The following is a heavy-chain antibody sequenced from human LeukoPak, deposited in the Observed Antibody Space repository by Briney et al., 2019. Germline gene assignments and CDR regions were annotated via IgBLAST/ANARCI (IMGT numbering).Heavy chain of an antibody. Sequence: GASVKVSCKASGGTFSSYAISWVRQAPGQGLEWMGGIIPIFGTANYAQKFQGRVTITADESTSTAYMELSSLRSEDTAAYYCARDRKGIVATILLNYYGMDVWGQGTTVTVSS. J-gene: IGHJ6*02. CDR2: IIPIFGTA. D-gene: IGHD5-12*01. V-gene: IGHV1-69*13. CDR3: ARDRKGIVATILLNYYGMDV. CDR1: GGTFSSYA.